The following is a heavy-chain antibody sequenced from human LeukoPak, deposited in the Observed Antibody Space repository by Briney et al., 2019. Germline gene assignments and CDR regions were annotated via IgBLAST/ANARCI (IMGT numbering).Heavy chain of an antibody. V-gene: IGHV4-4*07. CDR2: ISSSGST. CDR3: ARSTYYDFWSGPQGDAFDI. Sequence: SETLSLTCTVSGGSISSYYWSWIRQPAGKRLEWIGRISSSGSTNYNPSLESRVTMSVDSSKNQFSLILISVTAADTAVYYCARSTYYDFWSGPQGDAFDIWGQGTMVTVSS. J-gene: IGHJ3*02. D-gene: IGHD3-3*01. CDR1: GGSISSYY.